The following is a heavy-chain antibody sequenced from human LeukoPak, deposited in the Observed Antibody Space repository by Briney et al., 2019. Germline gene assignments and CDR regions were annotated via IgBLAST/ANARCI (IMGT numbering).Heavy chain of an antibody. V-gene: IGHV4-34*01. D-gene: IGHD1-1*01. Sequence: SETLSLTCAVYGGSFSGYYWSWIRQPPGKGLEWIGEINHSGSTNYNPSLKSRVTISVDTSKNQFSLKLSSVTAADTAVYYCARGYFLEGGYWGQGTLVTVSS. CDR1: GGSFSGYY. J-gene: IGHJ4*02. CDR2: INHSGST. CDR3: ARGYFLEGGY.